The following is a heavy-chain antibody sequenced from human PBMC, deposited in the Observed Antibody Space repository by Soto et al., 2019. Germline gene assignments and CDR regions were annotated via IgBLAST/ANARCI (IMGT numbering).Heavy chain of an antibody. V-gene: IGHV1-58*01. D-gene: IGHD3-10*01. CDR3: ASGWFGEFVYYFDY. CDR1: GFTFTSSA. J-gene: IGHJ4*02. CDR2: IVVGSGNT. Sequence: SVKVACKASGFTFTSSAVQWGRQARGQRLEWIGWIVVGSGNTNYAQKLQGRVTMTTDTSTSTAYMELRSLGSDDTAVYYCASGWFGEFVYYFDYWGQGTLVTVSS.